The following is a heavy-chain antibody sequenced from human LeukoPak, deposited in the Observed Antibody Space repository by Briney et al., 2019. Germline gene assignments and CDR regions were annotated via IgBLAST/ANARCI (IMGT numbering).Heavy chain of an antibody. CDR2: IIPIFGTA. CDR3: ARAPNYYDSSGYYPWFDP. CDR1: GGTFSSYA. D-gene: IGHD3-22*01. Sequence: GASVKVSCKASGGTFSSYAISWVRQAPGQGLEWMGGIIPIFGTANYAQKFQGRVTTTADESTSTAYMELSSLRSEDTAVYYCARAPNYYDSSGYYPWFDPWGQGTLVTVSS. V-gene: IGHV1-69*13. J-gene: IGHJ5*02.